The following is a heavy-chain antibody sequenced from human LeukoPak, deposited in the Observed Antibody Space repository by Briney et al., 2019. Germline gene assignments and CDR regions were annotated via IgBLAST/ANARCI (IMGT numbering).Heavy chain of an antibody. CDR3: ATGRSIRYFDY. CDR2: INHSGST. D-gene: IGHD3-9*01. CDR1: GGSFSGYY. J-gene: IGHJ4*02. Sequence: PSETPSLTCAVYGGSFSGYYWSWIRQPPGKGLEWIGEINHSGSTNYNPSLKSRVTISVDTSKSQFSLKLSSATAADTAVYYCATGRSIRYFDYWGQGTLLTVSS. V-gene: IGHV4-34*01.